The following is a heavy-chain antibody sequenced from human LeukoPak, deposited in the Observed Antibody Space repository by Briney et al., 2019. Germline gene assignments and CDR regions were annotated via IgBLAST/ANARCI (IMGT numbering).Heavy chain of an antibody. CDR3: AKLGGLDAFDI. CDR1: GFTFSDYN. V-gene: IGHV3-48*01. D-gene: IGHD2-15*01. CDR2: ISTSSRTI. Sequence: GGSLRLSCAASGFTFSDYNMNWVRQAPGKGLEWVSYISTSSRTIYYADSVKGRFTISRDNAKNSLYLQMNSLRAEDTAVYYCAKLGGLDAFDIWGQGTMVTVSS. J-gene: IGHJ3*02.